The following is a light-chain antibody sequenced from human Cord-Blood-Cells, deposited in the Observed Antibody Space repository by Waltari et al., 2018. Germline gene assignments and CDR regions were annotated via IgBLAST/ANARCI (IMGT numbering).Light chain of an antibody. CDR3: QQYGSSPPYT. CDR2: GAS. Sequence: EIVLTQSPGTLSLSPGERATLSCRASQSVSSSYLAWYQQKPGQAPRLLIYGASSRDTGIPDRFSGSGPGTDFTLTISRLEPEDFAVYYCQQYGSSPPYTFGQGTKLEIK. CDR1: QSVSSSY. J-gene: IGKJ2*01. V-gene: IGKV3-20*01.